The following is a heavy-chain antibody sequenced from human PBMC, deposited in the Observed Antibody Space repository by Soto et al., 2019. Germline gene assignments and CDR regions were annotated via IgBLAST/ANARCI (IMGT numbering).Heavy chain of an antibody. CDR2: IYFNGNT. D-gene: IGHD3-16*01. CDR1: AASFSKYY. V-gene: IGHV4-59*01. J-gene: IGHJ4*02. Sequence: SETLSLTCTVSAASFSKYYWTWIRQPPGKGLEWIGYIYFNGNTKYNPSLEGRLTISIDTSKKEFSLKLTSVTAADAAVYYCASVTFGGIVLAHWGQGTLVTVS. CDR3: ASVTFGGIVLAH.